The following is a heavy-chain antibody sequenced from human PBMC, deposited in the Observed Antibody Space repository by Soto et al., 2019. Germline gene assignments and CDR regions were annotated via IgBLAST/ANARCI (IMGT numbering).Heavy chain of an antibody. CDR2: ISRGGGSI. CDR1: GFTFSNYD. J-gene: IGHJ3*01. Sequence: TGGSLRLSCAASGFTFSNYDMNWVRQAPGTGPEWVSYISRGGGSISYADSLKGRFTISRDNARNSLYLQMNSLRAEDTAVYYCAREVTADAFDVWGQGTMVTVSS. D-gene: IGHD2-21*02. V-gene: IGHV3-48*03. CDR3: AREVTADAFDV.